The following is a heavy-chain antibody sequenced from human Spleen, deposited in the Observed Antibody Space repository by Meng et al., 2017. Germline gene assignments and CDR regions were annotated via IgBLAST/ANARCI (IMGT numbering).Heavy chain of an antibody. CDR1: GYSFIDYW. CDR2: MYPDDSDI. Sequence: KVSCKGSGYSFIDYWIVWVRQMPGKGLEWMGMMYPDDSDIRYSPSFQDQVTISVDKSTSTAYVQWSSLKASDTAMYYCARSIDYGNNPAYGYWGQGTLVTVSS. D-gene: IGHD4-17*01. J-gene: IGHJ4*02. V-gene: IGHV5-51*01. CDR3: ARSIDYGNNPAYGY.